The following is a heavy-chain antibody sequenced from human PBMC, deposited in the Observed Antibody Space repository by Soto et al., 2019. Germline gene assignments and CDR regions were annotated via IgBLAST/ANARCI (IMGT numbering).Heavy chain of an antibody. CDR1: GVTFSSYT. J-gene: IGHJ4*02. CDR3: ASVYCSGGSCLDY. Sequence: SLKVSCKASGVTFSSYTNSWVRQVPGQGLEWMGRIIPVIGIANYAQKFQGRVTITADKSTSTAYMELSSLRSDDTAVYYCASVYCSGGSCLDYWGQGTLVTVSS. CDR2: IIPVIGIA. V-gene: IGHV1-69*02. D-gene: IGHD2-15*01.